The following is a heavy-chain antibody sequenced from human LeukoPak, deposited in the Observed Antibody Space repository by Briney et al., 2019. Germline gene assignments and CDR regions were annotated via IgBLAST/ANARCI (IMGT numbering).Heavy chain of an antibody. J-gene: IGHJ6*02. CDR1: GFTFGDHA. D-gene: IGHD5-18*01. CDR2: IRSKAYRGTT. CDR3: SRGPIQLWVHNGVDV. V-gene: IGHV3-49*04. Sequence: GGSLRLSCTTSGFTFGDHAMNWVRQAPGKGLEWVGFIRSKAYRGTTEYAASVKGRFTISRDDSKSVVYLQMNSLKSEDTAVYYCSRGPIQLWVHNGVDVWGQGTTVTVSS.